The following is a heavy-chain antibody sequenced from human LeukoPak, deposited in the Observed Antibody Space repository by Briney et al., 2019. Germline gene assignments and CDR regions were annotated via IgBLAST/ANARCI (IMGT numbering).Heavy chain of an antibody. CDR2: IIPNSGGT. Sequence: ASVKVSCKASGGTFSSYAISWVRQAPGQGLEWMGGIIPNSGGTNYAQKFQGRVTMTRDTSISTAYMELSRLRSDDTAVYYCAREGYCSSTSCYGWFDPWGQGTLVTVSS. J-gene: IGHJ5*02. V-gene: IGHV1-2*02. D-gene: IGHD2-2*01. CDR3: AREGYCSSTSCYGWFDP. CDR1: GGTFSSYA.